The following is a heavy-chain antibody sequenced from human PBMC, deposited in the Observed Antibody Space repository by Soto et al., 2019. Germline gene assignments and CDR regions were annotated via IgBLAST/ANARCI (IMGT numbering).Heavy chain of an antibody. CDR3: ARANDYYDSIEQVYFDY. Sequence: ASVKVSCKASGYTFTGYYMHWVRQAPGQGLEWMGWINPNRGGTNYAQKFQGWVTMTRDTSISTAYMELSRLRSDATAVYYCARANDYYDSIEQVYFDYWGQGNLVTVSS. CDR2: INPNRGGT. J-gene: IGHJ4*02. CDR1: GYTFTGYY. V-gene: IGHV1-2*04. D-gene: IGHD3-22*01.